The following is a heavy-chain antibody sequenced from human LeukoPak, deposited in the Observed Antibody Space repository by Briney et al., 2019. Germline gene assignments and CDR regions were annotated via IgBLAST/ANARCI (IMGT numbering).Heavy chain of an antibody. Sequence: PSATLSLTCTVSGGSISSYYWSWIRQPAGKGLEWIGRIYTSGSTNYNPSLKSRVTMSVDTSKNQFSLKLSSVTAADTAVYYCARDRFVGTPASFDIWGQGTMVTVSS. V-gene: IGHV4-4*07. CDR1: GGSISSYY. CDR3: ARDRFVGTPASFDI. J-gene: IGHJ3*02. D-gene: IGHD3-10*01. CDR2: IYTSGST.